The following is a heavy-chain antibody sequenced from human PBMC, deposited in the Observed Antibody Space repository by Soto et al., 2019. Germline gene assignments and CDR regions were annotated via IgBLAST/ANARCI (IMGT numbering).Heavy chain of an antibody. CDR3: ARESSGSDGNDAFDI. J-gene: IGHJ3*02. CDR2: IGTAGDT. V-gene: IGHV3-13*01. Sequence: GGSLRLSCAASGFTFSSYDMHWVRQATGKGLEWVSAIGTAGDTYYPGSVKGRFTISRENAKNSLYLQMNSLRAGDTAVYYCARESSGSDGNDAFDIWGQGTMVTVSS. CDR1: GFTFSSYD. D-gene: IGHD3-10*01.